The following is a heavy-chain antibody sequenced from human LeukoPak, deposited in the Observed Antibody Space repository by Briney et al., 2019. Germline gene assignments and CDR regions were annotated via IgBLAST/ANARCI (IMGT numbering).Heavy chain of an antibody. V-gene: IGHV3-11*01. CDR3: ARASTPPNLWDRPSFDP. CDR1: GFTFSDYY. Sequence: PGGSLRLSCAASGFTFSDYYKSWIRQAPGKGLEWVSYISMSGSTIYYADSVKGRFTISRDNAQNSLYLQMNSLRAEDTAVYYRARASTPPNLWDRPSFDPSGERTLGTVSS. D-gene: IGHD3-16*01. CDR2: ISMSGSTI. J-gene: IGHJ5*02.